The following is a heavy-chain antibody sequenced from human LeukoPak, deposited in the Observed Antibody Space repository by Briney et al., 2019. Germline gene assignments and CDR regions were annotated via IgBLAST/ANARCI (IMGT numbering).Heavy chain of an antibody. CDR1: GGSIGSTGQY. D-gene: IGHD2-15*01. CDR2: IYYSGTT. CDR3: ARLPGGSGGLC. J-gene: IGHJ4*02. V-gene: IGHV4-39*01. Sequence: SETLSLTCTVSGGSIGSTGQYWVGIRQPPGKGRDWIGSIYYSGTTYYNPSLKSRVTISEDTSKNQFSLKLLSVTAADTAVYYCARLPGGSGGLCWGQGALVTVSS.